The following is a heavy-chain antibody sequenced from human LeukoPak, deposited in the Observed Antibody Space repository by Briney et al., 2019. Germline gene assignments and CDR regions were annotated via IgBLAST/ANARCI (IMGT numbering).Heavy chain of an antibody. CDR3: ARDAGSTSYSDY. D-gene: IGHD2-2*01. J-gene: IGHJ4*02. CDR2: IYYTGST. CDR1: GGSISSYY. Sequence: SETLSLTCTVSGGSISSYYWSWFRQPPGKGLEGIGYIYYTGSTNYNPSLKSRVTISVDTSKNQFSLKLSSVTAADTAVYYCARDAGSTSYSDYWGQGTLVTVSS. V-gene: IGHV4-59*01.